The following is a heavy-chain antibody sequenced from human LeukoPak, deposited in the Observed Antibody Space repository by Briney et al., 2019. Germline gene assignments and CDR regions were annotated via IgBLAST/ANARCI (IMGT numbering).Heavy chain of an antibody. CDR3: ASGPREIQPEDY. CDR2: IYSGGST. V-gene: IGHV3-66*02. D-gene: IGHD5-18*01. CDR1: GFTVNSNY. Sequence: PGGSLRLSCAASGFTVNSNYMTWVRQAPGKGLEWVSVIYSGGSTYYADSVKGRFTISRDNSKNTLYLQMNSLRAEDTAVYYCASGPREIQPEDYWGQRTLVTVSS. J-gene: IGHJ4*02.